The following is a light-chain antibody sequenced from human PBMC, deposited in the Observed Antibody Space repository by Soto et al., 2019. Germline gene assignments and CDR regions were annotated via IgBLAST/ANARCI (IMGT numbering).Light chain of an antibody. J-gene: IGKJ4*01. CDR2: GAS. Sequence: TLSLSPGERATLSCTASQHVTTTYIAWYQQKFGQAPRLLIYGASTRATGTPDRFTGGGFGTDFTLTISRVEPEDFAVYYCQQYDSSFTFGGGTKVDIK. V-gene: IGKV3-20*01. CDR1: QHVTTTY. CDR3: QQYDSSFT.